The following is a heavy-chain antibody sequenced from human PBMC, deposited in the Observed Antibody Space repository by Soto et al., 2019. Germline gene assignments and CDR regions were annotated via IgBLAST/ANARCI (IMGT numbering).Heavy chain of an antibody. V-gene: IGHV5-51*01. J-gene: IGHJ4*02. CDR2: IKPGDSDT. CDR3: ARVMAASGTAFDY. Sequence: VESAKIPCHASGYSFISSWIGWGRQRPWKGLEWMGNIKPGDSDTGYSPSFQGQVTISADKSTSTAYLQWSSLKASDTATYYCARVMAASGTAFDYWGQGALVTVSS. D-gene: IGHD6-13*01. CDR1: GYSFISSW.